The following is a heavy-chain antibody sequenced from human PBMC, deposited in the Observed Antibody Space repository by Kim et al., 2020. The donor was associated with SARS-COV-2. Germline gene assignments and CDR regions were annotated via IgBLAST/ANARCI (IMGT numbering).Heavy chain of an antibody. V-gene: IGHV4-39*01. D-gene: IGHD1-26*01. CDR1: GGSISSSSYY. J-gene: IGHJ5*02. Sequence: SETLSLTCTVSGGSISSSSYYWGWIRQPPGKGLEWIGSIYYSGSTYYNPSLKSRVTISVDTSKNQFSLKLSSVTAADTAVYYCARQAQEVGAHRWFDPWGQGTLVTVSS. CDR2: IYYSGST. CDR3: ARQAQEVGAHRWFDP.